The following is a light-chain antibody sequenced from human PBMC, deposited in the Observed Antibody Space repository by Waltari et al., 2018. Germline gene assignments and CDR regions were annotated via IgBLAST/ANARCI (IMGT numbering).Light chain of an antibody. CDR3: NSRDSSGNHHVV. J-gene: IGLJ2*01. V-gene: IGLV3-19*01. CDR2: GKN. CDR1: SLRSYY. Sequence: SSELTQDPAVSVALGQTVRITCQGDSLRSYYASWYQQKPGQAPVLVINGKNHRPSGIPDRFSGSSSGNTASWTITGAQAEDEADYYCNSRDSSGNHHVVFGGGTKLTVL.